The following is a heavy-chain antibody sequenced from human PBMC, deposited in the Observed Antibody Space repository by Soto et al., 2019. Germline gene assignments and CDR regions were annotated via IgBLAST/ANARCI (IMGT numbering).Heavy chain of an antibody. CDR3: AGDLGNNNYYYYYYYGLDV. CDR1: GYTFTSYG. V-gene: IGHV1-18*01. J-gene: IGHJ6*02. CDR2: ISAYNGNT. Sequence: QVQLVQSGAEVKKPGASVKVSCKASGYTFTSYGISWVRQAPGQGLERMGWISAYNGNTNYAQKLQGRVTMTTATSTTTAYRGLTSLDSDDTAVYYCAGDLGNNNYYYYYYYGLDVWVQGTTVTVSS. D-gene: IGHD4-4*01.